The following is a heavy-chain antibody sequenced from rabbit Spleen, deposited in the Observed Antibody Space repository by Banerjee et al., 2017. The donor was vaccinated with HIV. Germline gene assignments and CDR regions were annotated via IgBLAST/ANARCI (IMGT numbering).Heavy chain of an antibody. D-gene: IGHD8-1*01. Sequence: QEQLEESGGDLVKPGASLTLTCTASGFSFGSNYMCWVRQAPGKGLEWIACISAGSSGFTYFASWAKGRFTISKTSSTTVTLQMTSLTVADTATYFCARDTGSSFSSYGMDLWGQGTLVTVS. V-gene: IGHV1S45*01. J-gene: IGHJ6*01. CDR2: ISAGSSGFT. CDR3: ARDTGSSFSSYGMDL. CDR1: GFSFGSNY.